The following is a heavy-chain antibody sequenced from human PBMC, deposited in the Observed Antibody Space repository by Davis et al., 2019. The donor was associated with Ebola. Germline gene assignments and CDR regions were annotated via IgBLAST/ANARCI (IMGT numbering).Heavy chain of an antibody. CDR3: ARDGETTVTPDDYYYGMDV. Sequence: PSETLSLTCTVSGGSISSYYWSWIRQPAGKGLEWIGRIYTSGSTNYNPSLKSRVTMSVDTSKNQFSLKLSSVTAADTAVYYCARDGETTVTPDDYYYGMDVWGQGTTVTVSS. V-gene: IGHV4-4*07. D-gene: IGHD4-17*01. CDR1: GGSISSYY. J-gene: IGHJ6*02. CDR2: IYTSGST.